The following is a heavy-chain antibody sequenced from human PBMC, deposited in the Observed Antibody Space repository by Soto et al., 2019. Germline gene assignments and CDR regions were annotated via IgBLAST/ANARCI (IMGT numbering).Heavy chain of an antibody. J-gene: IGHJ6*02. D-gene: IGHD3-16*01. CDR3: ARDSSITYYYGMDV. Sequence: PSETLSLTCAVYGGSFSGYYWSWIRQPPGKGLEWIGEINHSGSTNYNPSLKSRVTISVDTSKNQFSLKLSSVTAADTAVYYCARDSSITYYYGMDVWGQGTTVTVSS. V-gene: IGHV4-34*01. CDR1: GGSFSGYY. CDR2: INHSGST.